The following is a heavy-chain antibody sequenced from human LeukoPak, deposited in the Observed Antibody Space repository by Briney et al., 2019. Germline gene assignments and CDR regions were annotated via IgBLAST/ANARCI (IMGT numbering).Heavy chain of an antibody. Sequence: GGSLRLSSAASAFSFSNYSMNWVRQSPGKGRGWVSSITSSSSYLFYADSVKGRFSISRDNVKNSLYLQMNSLRAEDTAVYYCASDYASSFDYWGQGTLVTVSS. J-gene: IGHJ4*02. D-gene: IGHD4-17*01. CDR3: ASDYASSFDY. CDR2: ITSSSSYL. CDR1: AFSFSNYS. V-gene: IGHV3-21*01.